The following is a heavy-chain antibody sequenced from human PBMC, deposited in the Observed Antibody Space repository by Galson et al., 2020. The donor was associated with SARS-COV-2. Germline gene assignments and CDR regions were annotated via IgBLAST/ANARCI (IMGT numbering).Heavy chain of an antibody. CDR3: ARERNRRAVATTFQH. Sequence: TGGFLRLSCAASGFTVSSNYMSWVRQAPGKGLEWVSVIYSGDSTYYADSVKGRFTISRDNIKNTLYLQMTSLRVEDTAVYYCARERNRRAVATTFQHWGQGTL. D-gene: IGHD6-19*01. J-gene: IGHJ1*01. CDR2: IYSGDST. V-gene: IGHV3-66*01. CDR1: GFTVSSNY.